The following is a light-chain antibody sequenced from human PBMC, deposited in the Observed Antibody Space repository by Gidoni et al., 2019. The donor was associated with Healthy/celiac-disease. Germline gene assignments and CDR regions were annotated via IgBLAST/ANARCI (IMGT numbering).Light chain of an antibody. V-gene: IGKV1-39*01. CDR2: AAS. CDR1: QSISSY. J-gene: IGKJ1*01. Sequence: DIQMTQSPSSLSASVGDRVTITCRASQSISSYLNWYQQKPGKAPTLLIYAASSLQSGVPSRFSGSGSGTDFTLTISSLQPEDFATYYCQQSYSTHPRTFGQGTKVEIK. CDR3: QQSYSTHPRT.